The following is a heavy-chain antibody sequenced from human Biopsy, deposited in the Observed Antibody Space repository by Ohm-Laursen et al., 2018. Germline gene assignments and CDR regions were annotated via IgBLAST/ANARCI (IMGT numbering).Heavy chain of an antibody. V-gene: IGHV1-18*01. CDR3: ARDSRDKFDL. Sequence: AASVKVSCKASGYSLSTFGLNWARQAPGLGLEWMGWISAYNGQTSYAPNFQGRLIMTTDTSTGTAYMELRSLRSDDTAMYYCARDSRDKFDLWGQGTLVTVSS. J-gene: IGHJ5*02. CDR2: ISAYNGQT. CDR1: GYSLSTFG.